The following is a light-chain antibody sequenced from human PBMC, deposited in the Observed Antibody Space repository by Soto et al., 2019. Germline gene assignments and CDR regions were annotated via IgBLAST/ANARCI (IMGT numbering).Light chain of an antibody. V-gene: IGKV3-11*01. CDR1: QSVSSY. J-gene: IGKJ3*01. CDR3: QQRRNWPLIFP. Sequence: EIVLTQSPATLSLSPGERATLSCRASQSVSSYLAWYQQKPGQAPRLLIYDASNRATGIPARFSGSGSGTDFTLTISSLEPEDFAVYYCQQRRNWPLIFPFGPGTKVDI. CDR2: DAS.